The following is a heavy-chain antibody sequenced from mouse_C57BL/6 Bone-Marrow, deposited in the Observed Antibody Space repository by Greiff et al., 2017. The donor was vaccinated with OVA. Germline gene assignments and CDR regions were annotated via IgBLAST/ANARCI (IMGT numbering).Heavy chain of an antibody. J-gene: IGHJ4*01. CDR3: AKGGFRYAMDY. V-gene: IGHV2-2*01. CDR1: GFSFTSYG. CDR2: ILSGGST. Sequence: QVHVKQSGPGLVQPSQSLSITCTVSGFSFTSYGLHWFLQSLGKGLQWLGVILSGGSTDYYAAFISRLSISKDNSNSQVFFKMKSLQADDTAIYYCAKGGFRYAMDYWGQGTSVTVSS. D-gene: IGHD3-2*02.